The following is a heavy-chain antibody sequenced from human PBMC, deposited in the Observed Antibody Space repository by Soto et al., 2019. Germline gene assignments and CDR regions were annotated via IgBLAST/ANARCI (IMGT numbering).Heavy chain of an antibody. V-gene: IGHV1-69*13. D-gene: IGHD6-19*01. CDR3: AREGDVAVYSDDFDI. CDR2: IIPIFGTA. Sequence: SVKVSCKASGGTFSSYAISWVRQAPGQGLEWMGGIIPIFGTANYAQKFQGRVTITADESTSTAYMELSSLRSEDTAVYYCAREGDVAVYSDDFDIWGQGTRVTVSS. CDR1: GGTFSSYA. J-gene: IGHJ3*02.